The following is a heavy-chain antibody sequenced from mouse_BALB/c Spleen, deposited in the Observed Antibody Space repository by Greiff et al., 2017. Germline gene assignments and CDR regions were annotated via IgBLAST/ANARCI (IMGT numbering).Heavy chain of an antibody. V-gene: IGHV1-18*01. CDR1: GYTFTDYN. Sequence: EVQLQQSGPELVKPGASVTIPCKASGYTFTDYNMDWVKQSHGKSLEWIGDINPNNGGTIYNQKFKGKATLTVDKSSSTAYMELRSLTSEDTAVYYCARGIYYGNYDAMDYWGQGTSGTVSS. D-gene: IGHD2-1*01. J-gene: IGHJ4*01. CDR2: INPNNGGT. CDR3: ARGIYYGNYDAMDY.